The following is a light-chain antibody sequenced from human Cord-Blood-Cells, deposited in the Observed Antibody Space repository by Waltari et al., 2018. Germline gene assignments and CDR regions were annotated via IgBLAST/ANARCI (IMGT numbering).Light chain of an antibody. V-gene: IGKV4-1*01. Sequence: DIVMTQSTDSLALSLGDRATINCKSSQSVLYSSNNKNYLAWYQQKPGQPPKLLIYWASTRESGVPDRFSGSGSGTDFTLTISSLQAEDVAVYYCQQYYSTPLTFGGGTKVEIK. CDR1: QSVLYSSNNKNY. J-gene: IGKJ4*01. CDR2: WAS. CDR3: QQYYSTPLT.